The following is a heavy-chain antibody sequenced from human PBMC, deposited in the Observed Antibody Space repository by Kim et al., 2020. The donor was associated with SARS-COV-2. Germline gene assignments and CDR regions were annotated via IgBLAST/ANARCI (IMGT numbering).Heavy chain of an antibody. V-gene: IGHV3-30*04. CDR3: ARGYSINWYDPDPFDF. J-gene: IGHJ4*03. CDR1: GFTFSSYA. D-gene: IGHD6-13*01. CDR2: ISYDGSNK. Sequence: GGSLRLSCAASGFTFSSYAMHWVRQAPGKGLEWVADISYDGSNKYYVDSVKGRFTISRDNAKNTLYLQMNSLRAEDTAVYYCARGYSINWYDPDPFDFWGQGTLVTVSS.